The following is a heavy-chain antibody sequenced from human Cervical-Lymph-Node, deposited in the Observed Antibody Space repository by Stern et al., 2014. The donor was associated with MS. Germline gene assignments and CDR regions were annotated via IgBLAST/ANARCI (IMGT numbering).Heavy chain of an antibody. V-gene: IGHV3-33*08. CDR2: IWFDGSNK. CDR1: GFTFDTYG. D-gene: IGHD1-14*01. Sequence: QLVQSGGGVVQPGGSLRLSCAASGFTFDTYGMHWVRQAPGKGLEWLAVIWFDGSNKYYVDSAKGRFTVTKDKSKNTLYLDMSSLRVDDTAVYYCARDRAYNRSAFDYWGQGTSVTVSS. CDR3: ARDRAYNRSAFDY. J-gene: IGHJ4*02.